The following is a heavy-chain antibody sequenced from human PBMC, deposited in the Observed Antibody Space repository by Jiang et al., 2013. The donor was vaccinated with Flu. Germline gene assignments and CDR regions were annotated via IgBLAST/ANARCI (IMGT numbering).Heavy chain of an antibody. CDR1: GFTFGDYA. CDR2: IRSKAYGGTT. D-gene: IGHD6-19*01. Sequence: RLSCTASGFTFGDYAMSWFRQAPGKGLEWVGFIRSKAYGGTTEYAASVKGRFTISRDDSKSIAYLQMNSLKTEDTAVYYCTRSCFIAVAGTCGYWGQGTLVTVSS. J-gene: IGHJ4*02. CDR3: TRSCFIAVAGTCGY. V-gene: IGHV3-49*03.